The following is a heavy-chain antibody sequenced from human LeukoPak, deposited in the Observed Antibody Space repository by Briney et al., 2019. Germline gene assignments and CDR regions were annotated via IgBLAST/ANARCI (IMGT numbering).Heavy chain of an antibody. CDR1: GFTVSSNY. CDR3: ARYYGSGSYYPYYFDY. CDR2: IYSGGST. J-gene: IGHJ4*02. D-gene: IGHD3-10*01. V-gene: IGHV3-53*01. Sequence: GGSLRLSCAASGFTVSSNYMSWVRQAPGKGLEWVSVIYSGGSTYYADSVKGRFTISRDNSKNTLYLQMNSLRAEDTAVYYCARYYGSGSYYPYYFDYWGQGTLVTVSS.